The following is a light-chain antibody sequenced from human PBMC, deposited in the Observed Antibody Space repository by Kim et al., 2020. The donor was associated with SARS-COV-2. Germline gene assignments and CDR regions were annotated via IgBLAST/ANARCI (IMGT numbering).Light chain of an antibody. Sequence: ASVGDRVTITCQATQVIRKFLNWYQQRPGKAPQLLIYDVSNLQTGVPSRFSGSGYGTEFTLTINSLQPEDFATYYCQQNDAFPITFGQGTRLEIK. CDR2: DVS. CDR1: QVIRKF. J-gene: IGKJ5*01. V-gene: IGKV1-33*01. CDR3: QQNDAFPIT.